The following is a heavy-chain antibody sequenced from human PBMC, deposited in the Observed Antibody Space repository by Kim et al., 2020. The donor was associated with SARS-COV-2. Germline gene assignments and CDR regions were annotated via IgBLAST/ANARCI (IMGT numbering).Heavy chain of an antibody. V-gene: IGHV4-59*08. D-gene: IGHD3-10*01. Sequence: SRVTISVDTSKNQFSLKLSSGTAADTAVYYCARHMGNYYGSGRNYYGMDVWGQGTTVTVSS. CDR3: ARHMGNYYGSGRNYYGMDV. J-gene: IGHJ6*02.